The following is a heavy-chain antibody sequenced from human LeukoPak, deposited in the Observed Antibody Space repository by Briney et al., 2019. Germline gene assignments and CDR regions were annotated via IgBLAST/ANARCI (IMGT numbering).Heavy chain of an antibody. Sequence: ALVKVSCKASGYTFTSYGISWVRQAPGQGLEWMGWISADNGNTNYAQKLQGRVTMTTDTSTSTAYMELRSLRSDDTAVYYCARGGITVAGNRPLPLDIWGQGTMVTVSS. CDR2: ISADNGNT. V-gene: IGHV1-18*01. CDR1: GYTFTSYG. CDR3: ARGGITVAGNRPLPLDI. D-gene: IGHD6-19*01. J-gene: IGHJ3*02.